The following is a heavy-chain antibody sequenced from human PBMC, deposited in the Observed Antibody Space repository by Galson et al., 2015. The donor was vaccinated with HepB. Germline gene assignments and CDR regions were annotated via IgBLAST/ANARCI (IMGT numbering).Heavy chain of an antibody. D-gene: IGHD7-27*01. V-gene: IGHV1-69*13. CDR3: ARGPELGTGSYYFDS. CDR1: GDTVSSNI. CDR2: ITPIFDST. Sequence: SVKVACKASGDTVSSNIINWGRQAPGQGLEWMGWITPIFDSTNYAQKFLGRIIITADESTSTAYMELSSLRSEDTAVYYCARGPELGTGSYYFDSWGQGALVTVAS. J-gene: IGHJ4*02.